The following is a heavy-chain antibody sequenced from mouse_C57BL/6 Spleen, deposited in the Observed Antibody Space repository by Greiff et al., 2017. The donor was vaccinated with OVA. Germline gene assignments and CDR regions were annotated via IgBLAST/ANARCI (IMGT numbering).Heavy chain of an antibody. CDR3: ARAYSNYLFDY. D-gene: IGHD2-5*01. J-gene: IGHJ2*01. CDR2: ISDGGSYT. V-gene: IGHV5-4*03. Sequence: EVKLVESGGGLVKPGGSLKLSCAASGFTFSSYAMSWVRQTPEKRLEWVATISDGGSYTSYPDNVKGRFTISRDNAKNNLYLQMSHLKSEDTAMYYCARAYSNYLFDYWGQGTTLTVSS. CDR1: GFTFSSYA.